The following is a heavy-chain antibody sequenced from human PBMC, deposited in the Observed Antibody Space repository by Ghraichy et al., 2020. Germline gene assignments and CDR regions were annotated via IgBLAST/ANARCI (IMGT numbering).Heavy chain of an antibody. CDR2: IYYSGNT. CDR3: ARLREGYCSSIHCYNNWFDP. V-gene: IGHV4-59*01. J-gene: IGHJ5*02. Sequence: SETLSLTCTVSGGSISTYYWSWIRQPPGKGLEWIGYIYYSGNTNYNPSLKSRVAISVDTSKNHFSLKLSSVTAADTAVYYCARLREGYCSSIHCYNNWFDPGGQGTLFIVSS. D-gene: IGHD2-2*01. CDR1: GGSISTYY.